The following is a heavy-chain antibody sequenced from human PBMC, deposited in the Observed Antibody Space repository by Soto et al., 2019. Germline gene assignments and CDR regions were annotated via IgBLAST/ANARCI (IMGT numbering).Heavy chain of an antibody. D-gene: IGHD6-19*01. Sequence: SETLSLTCTVSGGSISSYYWSWIRQPPGKGLEWIGYIYYSGSTNYNPSLKSRVTISVHTSNSQFSLELSSVTAADTAVYYCARGLITGSHYSGGWYYFDSWGQGTQVTV. J-gene: IGHJ4*02. CDR1: GGSISSYY. V-gene: IGHV4-59*12. CDR3: ARGLITGSHYSGGWYYFDS. CDR2: IYYSGST.